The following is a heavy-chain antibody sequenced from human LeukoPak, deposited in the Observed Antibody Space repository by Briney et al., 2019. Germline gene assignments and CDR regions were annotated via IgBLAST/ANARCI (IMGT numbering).Heavy chain of an antibody. CDR2: ISYDGSNK. Sequence: SGRSLRLSCAASGFTFSSYGMHWVRQAPGKGLEWVAVISYDGSNKYYADSVKGRFTISRDNSKNTLYLQMNSLRAEDTAVYYCAKDRIVVVPAATEPDGMDVWGQGTTVTVSS. J-gene: IGHJ6*02. V-gene: IGHV3-30*18. D-gene: IGHD2-2*01. CDR3: AKDRIVVVPAATEPDGMDV. CDR1: GFTFSSYG.